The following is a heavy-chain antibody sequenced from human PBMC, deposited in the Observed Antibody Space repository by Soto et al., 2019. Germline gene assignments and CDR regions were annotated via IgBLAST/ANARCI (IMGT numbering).Heavy chain of an antibody. CDR3: AREYSSSARWFDP. J-gene: IGHJ5*02. D-gene: IGHD6-13*01. V-gene: IGHV4-4*02. CDR2: IYHSGST. CDR1: GGSISSSNW. Sequence: KTSETLSLTCAVSGGSISSSNWWSWVRQPPGKGLEWIGEIYHSGSTNYNPSLKSRVTISVDKSKNQFSLKLSSVTAADTAVYYCAREYSSSARWFDPWGQGTLVTVSS.